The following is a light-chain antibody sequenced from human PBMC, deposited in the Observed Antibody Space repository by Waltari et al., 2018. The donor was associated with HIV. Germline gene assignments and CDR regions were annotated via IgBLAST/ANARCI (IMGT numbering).Light chain of an antibody. Sequence: QAVLPQPHPPSGTPGQRHTVSWSGRSSSTGKKSVGWYQQFPGTAPKLLIYRNTHRPSGVPDRFSGSKSGSAASLAISGLHSEYEANYYCETLDDNLNGSVFGGGTKLTVL. CDR1: SSSTGKKS. CDR3: ETLDDNLNGSV. J-gene: IGLJ3*02. CDR2: RNT. V-gene: IGLV1-44*01.